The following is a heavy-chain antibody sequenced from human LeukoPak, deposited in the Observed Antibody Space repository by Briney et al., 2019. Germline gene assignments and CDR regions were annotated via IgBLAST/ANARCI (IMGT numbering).Heavy chain of an antibody. CDR1: GGSFSGYY. J-gene: IGHJ5*02. Sequence: SETLSLTCAVYGGSFSGYYWSWIRQPPGKGLEWIGEINHSGSTNYNPSLKSRVTISVDTSKNQFSLKLSSVTAADTAVYYCARGGMTTVTKSNWFAPWGQEPWSPSPQ. D-gene: IGHD4-17*01. CDR3: ARGGMTTVTKSNWFAP. CDR2: INHSGST. V-gene: IGHV4-34*01.